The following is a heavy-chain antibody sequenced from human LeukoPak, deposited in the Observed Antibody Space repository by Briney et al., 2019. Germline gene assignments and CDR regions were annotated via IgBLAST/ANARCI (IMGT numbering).Heavy chain of an antibody. Sequence: PSQTLSLTCTVSGGFISSGGYYWSWIRQHPGKGLEWIGYIYYSGSTYYNPSLKSRVTISVDTSKNQFSLKLSSVTAADTAVYYCARINCSGGSCYSGTYYYGMDVWGQGTTVTVSS. V-gene: IGHV4-31*03. CDR3: ARINCSGGSCYSGTYYYGMDV. D-gene: IGHD2-15*01. CDR1: GGFISSGGYY. J-gene: IGHJ6*02. CDR2: IYYSGST.